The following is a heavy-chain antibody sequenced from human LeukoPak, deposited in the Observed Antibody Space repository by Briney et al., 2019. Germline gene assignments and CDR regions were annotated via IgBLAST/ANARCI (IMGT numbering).Heavy chain of an antibody. Sequence: GGSLRLSCVASGFSFSNYWMSWVRQAPGKGLEWVSVIYSGGSTYYADSVKGRFTISRDNSKNTLYLQMNSLRAEDTAVYYCASAYSGSTDAFDIWGQGTMVTVSS. CDR3: ASAYSGSTDAFDI. D-gene: IGHD1-26*01. CDR2: IYSGGST. CDR1: GFSFSNYW. V-gene: IGHV3-53*01. J-gene: IGHJ3*02.